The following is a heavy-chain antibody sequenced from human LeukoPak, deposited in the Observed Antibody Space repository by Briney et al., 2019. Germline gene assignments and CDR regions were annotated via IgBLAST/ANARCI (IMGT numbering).Heavy chain of an antibody. Sequence: PSETLSLTCTVSGGSISSYYWSWIRQPPGKGLEWIGYIYYSGSTNYYPSLKSRVTISVDTSKNQFSLKLSSVTAADTAVYYCARGHHDSSGYYNWFDPWGQGTLVTVSS. D-gene: IGHD3-22*01. V-gene: IGHV4-59*01. CDR1: GGSISSYY. CDR3: ARGHHDSSGYYNWFDP. CDR2: IYYSGST. J-gene: IGHJ5*02.